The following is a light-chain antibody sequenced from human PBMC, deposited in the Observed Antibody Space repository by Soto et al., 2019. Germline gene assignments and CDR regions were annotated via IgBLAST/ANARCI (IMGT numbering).Light chain of an antibody. CDR3: RQSYSTPWT. J-gene: IGKJ1*01. Sequence: DIQMTQSPSSLSASVGDRVTITCRASQSISRYLNWYQQNPAKAPKLLIYTASILQSRVPSRFSGSGSGTDFTLTISSLQPDEFATYYCRQSYSTPWTLGQGTEVEIK. CDR1: QSISRY. CDR2: TAS. V-gene: IGKV1-39*01.